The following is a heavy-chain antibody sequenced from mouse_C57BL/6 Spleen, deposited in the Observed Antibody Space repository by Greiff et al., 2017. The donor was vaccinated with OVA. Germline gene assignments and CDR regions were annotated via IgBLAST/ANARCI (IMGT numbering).Heavy chain of an antibody. J-gene: IGHJ4*01. CDR1: GYAFTNYL. CDR2: INPGSGGT. CDR3: ARGGAMDY. V-gene: IGHV1-54*01. Sequence: VQLQQSGAELVRPGPSVKVSCKASGYAFTNYLIEWVKQRPGQGLEWIGVINPGSGGTNYNEKFKGKATLTADKSSSTAYMQLSSLTSEDSAVYFCARGGAMDYWGQGTSVTVSS.